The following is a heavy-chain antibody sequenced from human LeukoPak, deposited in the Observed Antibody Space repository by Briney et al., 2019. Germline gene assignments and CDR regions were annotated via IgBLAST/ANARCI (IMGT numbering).Heavy chain of an antibody. Sequence: SETLSLTCTVSGGSISSYYWSWIRQPPGKGLEWIGYIYYSGSTNYNPSLKSRVTISVDTSKNQFSLKLSPVTAADTAVYYCARVKSTRNFDYWGQVTLVTVSS. D-gene: IGHD2-2*01. V-gene: IGHV4-59*08. J-gene: IGHJ4*02. CDR3: ARVKSTRNFDY. CDR1: GGSISSYY. CDR2: IYYSGST.